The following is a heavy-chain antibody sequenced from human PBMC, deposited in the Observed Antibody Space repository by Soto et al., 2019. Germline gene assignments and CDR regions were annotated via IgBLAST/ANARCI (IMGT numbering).Heavy chain of an antibody. Sequence: AAVKVSCKASGYNFMPYGVNWVRQAPGQGLEWMGWISPWKGNTNYAQSFQGRVTMTTDTSTSTAYMELRSLTSDDTAVYYCARDLDPSGSYYTDYWGPGTLVTVSS. D-gene: IGHD3-10*01. V-gene: IGHV1-18*04. CDR3: ARDLDPSGSYYTDY. CDR2: ISPWKGNT. CDR1: GYNFMPYG. J-gene: IGHJ4*02.